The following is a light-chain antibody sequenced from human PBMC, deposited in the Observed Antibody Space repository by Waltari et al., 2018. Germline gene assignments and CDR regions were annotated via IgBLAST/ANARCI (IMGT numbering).Light chain of an antibody. CDR3: SSYISSSTLEL. V-gene: IGLV2-14*03. CDR1: SSDVGGYNY. CDR2: DVS. Sequence: QSALTQPASVSGSPGQSITISCTGTSSDVGGYNYVSWYQQHPGKAPQLMIYDVSNRPSWVSNSFSGSKSRNTASLTISGLQAEDEADYYCSSYISSSTLELFGGGTSLTVL. J-gene: IGLJ2*01.